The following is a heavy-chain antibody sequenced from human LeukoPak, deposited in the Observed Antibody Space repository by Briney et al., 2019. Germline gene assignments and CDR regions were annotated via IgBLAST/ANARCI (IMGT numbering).Heavy chain of an antibody. Sequence: SETLSLTCTVSGGSINNYYWSWIRQPPGKGLEWIGENNHSGSTNYNPSLKSRVTISVDTSKNQFSLKLSSVTAADTAVYYCATVKRGYSYGRIDYWGQGTLVTVSS. J-gene: IGHJ4*02. CDR1: GGSINNYY. CDR2: NNHSGST. CDR3: ATVKRGYSYGRIDY. D-gene: IGHD5-18*01. V-gene: IGHV4-34*01.